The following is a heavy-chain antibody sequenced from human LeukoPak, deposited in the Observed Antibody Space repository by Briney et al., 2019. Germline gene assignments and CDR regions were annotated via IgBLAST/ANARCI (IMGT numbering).Heavy chain of an antibody. CDR3: ARRAGDYSHPYDY. CDR2: ISSSGSTI. Sequence: GGSLRLSCAASGFTFSDYYMSWIRQAPGKGLEWVSYISSSGSTIYYADSVKGRFTISRDNSKNTVHLQMNSLRAEDTAMYYCARRAGDYSHPYDYWGQGTLVTVSS. V-gene: IGHV3-11*01. D-gene: IGHD3-22*01. J-gene: IGHJ4*02. CDR1: GFTFSDYY.